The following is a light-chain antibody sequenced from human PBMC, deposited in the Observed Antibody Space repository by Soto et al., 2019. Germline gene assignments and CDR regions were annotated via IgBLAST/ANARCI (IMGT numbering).Light chain of an antibody. CDR3: QQYGDSPWT. CDR1: QSVGSTY. CDR2: DAS. Sequence: DIVLTQSPATLSLSPGERATLSCRASQSVGSTYLAWYQQKPGQAPRLLIYDASSRATGIPDRFSGSGSGTDFTLTISRLEPEDFAVYYCQQYGDSPWTFGQGTKVDI. V-gene: IGKV3-20*01. J-gene: IGKJ1*01.